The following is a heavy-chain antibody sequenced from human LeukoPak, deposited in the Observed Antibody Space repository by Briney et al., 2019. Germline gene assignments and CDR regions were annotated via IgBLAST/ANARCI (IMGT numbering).Heavy chain of an antibody. CDR3: AREGSLNYYYYYMDV. D-gene: IGHD6-13*01. J-gene: IGHJ6*03. CDR1: GFTFSSYG. V-gene: IGHV3-33*01. CDR2: RWYDGSNK. Sequence: GGALRLSFAASGFTFSSYGMHWVRQAPGKGLEGVAVRWYDGSNKYYADSVKGRFTISRDNSKNTLYLQMNSLRAEDTAVYYCAREGSLNYYYYYMDVWGKGTTVTVSS.